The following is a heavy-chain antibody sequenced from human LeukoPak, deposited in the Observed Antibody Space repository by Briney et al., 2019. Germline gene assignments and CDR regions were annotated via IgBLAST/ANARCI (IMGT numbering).Heavy chain of an antibody. J-gene: IGHJ3*02. CDR2: ISYTGST. CDR1: GGSIRSYD. V-gene: IGHV4-59*01. CDR3: VRVGGSPLGALDI. Sequence: SETLSLTCIVSGGSIRSYDWSWIRQPPGKGLEWIGYISYTGSTNYNPSLKSRVTMTGDTPKNQFSLKLSSVTAADTAVYYCVRVGGSPLGALDIWGQGTMVTVSS.